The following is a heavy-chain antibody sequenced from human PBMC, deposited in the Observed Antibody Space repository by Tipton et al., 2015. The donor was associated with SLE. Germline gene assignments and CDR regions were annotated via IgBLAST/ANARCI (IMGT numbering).Heavy chain of an antibody. CDR2: INAYNGNT. V-gene: IGHV1-18*01. CDR1: GYTFTNYG. J-gene: IGHJ4*02. D-gene: IGHD3-22*01. Sequence: QLVQSGAEVKEPGASVKVSCKASGYTFTNYGISWMRQAPGQGLEWMGWINAYNGNTNYAQRLQGRVTMTTDTSTSTAYMELRSLRSDDTAVYYCARRDSSGFFPFDYWGQGTLVTVSS. CDR3: ARRDSSGFFPFDY.